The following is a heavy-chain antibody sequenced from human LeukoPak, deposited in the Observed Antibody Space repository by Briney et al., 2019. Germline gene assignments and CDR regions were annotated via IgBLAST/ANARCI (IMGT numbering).Heavy chain of an antibody. CDR3: ARDHCSGGSCSFDY. CDR2: IIPIFGTA. J-gene: IGHJ4*02. V-gene: IGHV1-69*01. CDR1: GGTFSSYA. Sequence: SVKVSCKASGGTFSSYAISWVRQAPGQGLEWMGGIIPIFGTANYAQEFQGRVTITADESTSTAYMELSSLRSEDTAVYYCARDHCSGGSCSFDYWGQGTLVTVSS. D-gene: IGHD2-15*01.